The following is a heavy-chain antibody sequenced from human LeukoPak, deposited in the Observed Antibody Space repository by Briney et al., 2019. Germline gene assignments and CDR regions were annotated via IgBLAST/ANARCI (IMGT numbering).Heavy chain of an antibody. D-gene: IGHD6-13*01. CDR1: GGTFSSYA. J-gene: IGHJ4*02. V-gene: IGHV1-69*04. CDR2: IIPILGIA. Sequence: SVNVSCKASGGTFSSYAISWVRQAPGQGLEWMGRIIPILGIANYAQKFQGRVTITADKSTSTAYMELSSLRSEDTAVYYCARVSLAAAGTGGDYWGQGTLVTVSS. CDR3: ARVSLAAAGTGGDY.